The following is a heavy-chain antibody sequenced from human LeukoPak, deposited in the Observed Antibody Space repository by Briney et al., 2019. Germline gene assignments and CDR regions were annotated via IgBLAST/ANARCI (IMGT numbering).Heavy chain of an antibody. J-gene: IGHJ4*02. Sequence: GGSLRLSCAASGFTFSSYAMSWVRQAPGKGLEWVSAISGSGGSTYYADSAKGRFTISRDNSKNTLYLQMNSLRAEDTAVYYCAKYIAAAGPSFLDYWGQGTLVTVSS. V-gene: IGHV3-23*01. CDR1: GFTFSSYA. CDR2: ISGSGGST. D-gene: IGHD6-13*01. CDR3: AKYIAAAGPSFLDY.